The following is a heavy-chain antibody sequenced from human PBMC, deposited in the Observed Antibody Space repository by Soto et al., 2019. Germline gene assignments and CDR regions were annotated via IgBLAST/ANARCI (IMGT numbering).Heavy chain of an antibody. CDR2: ISCCVGNT. D-gene: IGHD3-10*01. Sequence: LRVWWRAAWGTCGDFGGSWVRKAQGEGLEWVSAISCCVGNTYYADSLKGRFNISRENYKNTLYLQMNRLRAEDTAVYYCAKDLLCRNLVQAYGQRSHGYWGQAPLVTV. CDR3: AKDLLCRNLVQAYGQRSHGY. V-gene: IGHV3-23*01. CDR1: WGTCGDFG. J-gene: IGHJ4*02.